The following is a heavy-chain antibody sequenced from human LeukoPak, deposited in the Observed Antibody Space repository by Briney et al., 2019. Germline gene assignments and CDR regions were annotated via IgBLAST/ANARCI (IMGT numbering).Heavy chain of an antibody. CDR3: ARQIAAAGKSDY. CDR1: GFTFSSYAM. CDR2: IYHSGST. D-gene: IGHD6-13*01. Sequence: PGGSLRLSCAASGFTFSSYAMSWVRQPPGKGLEWIGEIYHSGSTNYNPSLKSRVTISVDKSKNQFSLKLSSVTAADTAVYYCARQIAAAGKSDYWGQGTLVTVSS. V-gene: IGHV4-4*02. J-gene: IGHJ4*02.